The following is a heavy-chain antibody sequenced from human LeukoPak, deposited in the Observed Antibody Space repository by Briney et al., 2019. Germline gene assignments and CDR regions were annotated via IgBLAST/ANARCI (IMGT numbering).Heavy chain of an antibody. CDR1: GFTFSAYA. CDR3: AKTESSDYSHYFDS. CDR2: ISGSGGRT. Sequence: GGSLRLSCAASGFTFSAYALSWVRQAPGKGLEWVSAISGSGGRTNDGDSVKGRFTVSRDNSRNTLYLQMNSLRAEDTAVYYCAKTESSDYSHYFDSWGQGTLVTVSS. V-gene: IGHV3-23*01. D-gene: IGHD3-22*01. J-gene: IGHJ4*02.